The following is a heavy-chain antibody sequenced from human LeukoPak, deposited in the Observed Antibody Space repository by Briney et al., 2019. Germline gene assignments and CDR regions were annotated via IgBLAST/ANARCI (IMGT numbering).Heavy chain of an antibody. CDR1: GFTFSSYA. CDR2: ISGSGGST. V-gene: IGHV3-23*01. D-gene: IGHD3-3*01. Sequence: GGSLRLSCAASGFTFSSYAMSWVRQAPGKGLEWVSDISGSGGSTYYADSVKGRFTISRDNSKKALYLEMNSLRAEDTAVYYCAKYAPMVGVVNYYFDYWGQGTLVSVSS. J-gene: IGHJ4*02. CDR3: AKYAPMVGVVNYYFDY.